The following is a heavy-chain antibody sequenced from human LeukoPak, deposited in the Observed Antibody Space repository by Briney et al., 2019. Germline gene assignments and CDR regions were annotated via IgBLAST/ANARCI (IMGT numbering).Heavy chain of an antibody. D-gene: IGHD1-26*01. CDR3: ARVVTGSYYIDY. Sequence: ASVKVSCKAPGYTFTSYSFSWVRQAPGQGLEWLGWISAYSGNTNYAQKIQGRVTMTTDTSTSTTYMELRSLKSDDTAVYYCARVVTGSYYIDYWGQGTLVTVSS. CDR2: ISAYSGNT. CDR1: GYTFTSYS. J-gene: IGHJ4*02. V-gene: IGHV1-18*01.